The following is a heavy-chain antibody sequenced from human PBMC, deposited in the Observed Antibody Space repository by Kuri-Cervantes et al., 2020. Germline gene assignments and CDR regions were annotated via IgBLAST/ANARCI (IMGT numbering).Heavy chain of an antibody. CDR1: GFTFDDYA. Sequence: GGSLRLSCAASGFTFDDYAMHWVRQAPGKGLEWVSSISWNSGSIGYADSVKGRFTISRDNAKNSLYLQMNSLRAEDTALYYCARPFEPFRAFDYWGQGTLVTVSS. V-gene: IGHV3-9*01. J-gene: IGHJ4*01. CDR2: ISWNSGSI. CDR3: ARPFEPFRAFDY. D-gene: IGHD2-21*01.